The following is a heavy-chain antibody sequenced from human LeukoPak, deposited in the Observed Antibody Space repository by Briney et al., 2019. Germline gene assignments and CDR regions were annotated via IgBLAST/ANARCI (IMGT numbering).Heavy chain of an antibody. V-gene: IGHV3-49*04. J-gene: IGHJ4*02. D-gene: IGHD3-9*01. CDR1: GFTFGDYA. CDR3: TRSVGYYDILTGYP. Sequence: GGSLRLSCTASGFTFGDYAMSWVRQAPGKGPEWVGFIRSKAYGGTTEYAASVKGRFTISRDDSKSIAYLQMNSLKTEDTAVYYCTRSVGYYDILTGYPWGQGTLVTVSS. CDR2: IRSKAYGGTT.